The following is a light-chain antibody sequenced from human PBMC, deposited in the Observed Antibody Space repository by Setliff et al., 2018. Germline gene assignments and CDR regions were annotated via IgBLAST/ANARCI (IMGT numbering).Light chain of an antibody. CDR3: SSYTGSSTYV. J-gene: IGLJ1*01. CDR2: GVS. CDR1: SSDIGGYNY. Sequence: QSVLTQPASVSGSPGQSITISCTGPSSDIGGYNYVSWYQQYPGKAPQLIIYGVSKRPSGVSDRFSGSKSGNTASLTISGLQVEDEADYYCSSYTGSSTYVFGTGTKVTVL. V-gene: IGLV2-14*03.